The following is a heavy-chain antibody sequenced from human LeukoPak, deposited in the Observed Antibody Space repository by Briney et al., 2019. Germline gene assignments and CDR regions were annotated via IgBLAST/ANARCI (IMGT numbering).Heavy chain of an antibody. CDR1: GFNLSDFG. J-gene: IGHJ6*03. CDR3: TRDAPYMDV. V-gene: IGHV3-30*04. Sequence: GGSLRLSCAASGFNLSDFGTYWVRQAPGKGLDWVTIISHDGSDKYYADSVKGRYTISRDNSKNTVSLQMNSLRVEDATVYYCTRDAPYMDVWGKGTTVTVSS. CDR2: ISHDGSDK.